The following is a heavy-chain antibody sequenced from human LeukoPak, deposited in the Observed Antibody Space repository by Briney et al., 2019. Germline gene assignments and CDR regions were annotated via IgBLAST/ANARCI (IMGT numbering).Heavy chain of an antibody. CDR2: ISINGGSL. V-gene: IGHV3-23*01. D-gene: IGHD4-23*01. J-gene: IGHJ3*02. CDR1: GFSFRTYA. CDR3: ATVYGGQSWEAFDN. Sequence: PGGSLRLSCAASGFSFRTYAMTWVRQAPGKGLEWVSTISINGGSLHYGDSVKGRFTISRDNSKNTLHLHMNNLRAEDTAIYYCATVYGGQSWEAFDNWGQGTTVTVSS.